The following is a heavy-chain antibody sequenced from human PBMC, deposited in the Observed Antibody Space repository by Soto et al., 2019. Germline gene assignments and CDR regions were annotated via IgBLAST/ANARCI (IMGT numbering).Heavy chain of an antibody. CDR2: IYDSGNT. D-gene: IGHD6-13*01. J-gene: IGHJ4*02. CDR3: ARGQGAAAGHSNFDY. CDR1: GGSISGTTYS. Sequence: SETLSLTCAVSGGSISGTTYSWSWIRQPPGKGLEWIGYIYDSGNTYYNPSLKSQFSISVDRSKKQFSLKLSSVTAADTAVYYCARGQGAAAGHSNFDYWGQGALVTVSS. V-gene: IGHV4-30-2*01.